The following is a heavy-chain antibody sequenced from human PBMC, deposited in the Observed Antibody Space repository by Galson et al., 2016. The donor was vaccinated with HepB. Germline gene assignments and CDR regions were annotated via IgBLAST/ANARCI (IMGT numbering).Heavy chain of an antibody. J-gene: IGHJ4*02. V-gene: IGHV3-23*01. CDR2: ITGGGGTT. Sequence: SLRLSCAASGFIFSTYAMSWVRQAPGKGLELVSGITGGGGTTHYADSVKGRFTISRDNFKSMMYLQMNSLRIEDTAVYYCASTYGGLERHEYWGQGTLVSVSS. CDR1: GFIFSTYA. D-gene: IGHD1-1*01. CDR3: ASTYGGLERHEY.